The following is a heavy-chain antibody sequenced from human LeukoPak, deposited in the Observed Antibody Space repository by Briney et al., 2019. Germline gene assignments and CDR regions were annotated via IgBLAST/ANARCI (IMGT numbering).Heavy chain of an antibody. V-gene: IGHV1-69*01. Sequence: AASVKVSCKASGGTFSSYAISWVRQAPGQGLEWMGGIIPIFGTANYAQKFQGRVTITAAESTSTAYMELSSLSSEDTAVYYCETARGYDSSGYYSNPFDYWGQGTLVTVSS. D-gene: IGHD3-22*01. CDR2: IIPIFGTA. CDR3: ETARGYDSSGYYSNPFDY. CDR1: GGTFSSYA. J-gene: IGHJ4*02.